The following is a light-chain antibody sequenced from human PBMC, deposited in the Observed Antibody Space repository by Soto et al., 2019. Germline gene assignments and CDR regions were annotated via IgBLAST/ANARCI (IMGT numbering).Light chain of an antibody. V-gene: IGLV2-8*01. J-gene: IGLJ2*01. CDR1: GSDIGRYHY. CDR3: SSFAGSNTI. Sequence: QSVMTQPPCASGSPGQSVTISCTGTGSDIGRYHYVSWYQRPPGKAPKLIIYEVSKRPSGVPDRFTGSKSGNTASLTVSGLQAEDEADYYCSSFAGSNTIFGGGTKLTVL. CDR2: EVS.